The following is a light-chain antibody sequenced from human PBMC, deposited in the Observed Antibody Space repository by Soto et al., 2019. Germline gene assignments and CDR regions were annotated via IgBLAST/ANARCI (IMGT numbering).Light chain of an antibody. V-gene: IGKV3-11*01. CDR2: DAS. J-gene: IGKJ1*01. CDR1: QSIRNF. Sequence: EIVLTQSPATLSLSPGERGTLSCRASQSIRNFLAWYQQKPGQAPRLLIYDASNRASGIPPRFSGSGSGTDFTLTISRLEPEDFAMYYCLHHGSSLWTFGQGTKV. CDR3: LHHGSSLWT.